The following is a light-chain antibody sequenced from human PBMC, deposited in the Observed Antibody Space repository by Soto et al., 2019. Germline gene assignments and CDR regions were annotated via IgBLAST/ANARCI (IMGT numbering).Light chain of an antibody. Sequence: QLVLTQSPSASASLGASVKLTCTLSSGHSSYAIAWHQQQPEKGPRYLMKLNSDGSHSKGDGIPDRFSGSSSGAERYLTISSLQSEDEADYYCQTWGTGIRVVFGGGTKLPS. V-gene: IGLV4-69*01. CDR2: LNSDGSH. CDR1: SGHSSYA. CDR3: QTWGTGIRVV. J-gene: IGLJ2*01.